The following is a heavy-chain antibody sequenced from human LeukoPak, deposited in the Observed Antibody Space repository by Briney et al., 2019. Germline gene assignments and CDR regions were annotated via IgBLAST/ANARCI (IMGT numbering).Heavy chain of an antibody. CDR3: AREKQSGGTPFDY. CDR1: GFTFDDYA. D-gene: IGHD1-26*01. J-gene: IGHJ4*02. V-gene: IGHV3-30*04. CDR2: VGNDEKTK. Sequence: PGGSLRLSCAASGFTFDDYAMHWVRQAPGKGLEWVAVVGNDEKTKFYADSLKGRFTVSRDNSKNTVYLQMNSLRDEDTAVYYCAREKQSGGTPFDYWGQGSLVTVSS.